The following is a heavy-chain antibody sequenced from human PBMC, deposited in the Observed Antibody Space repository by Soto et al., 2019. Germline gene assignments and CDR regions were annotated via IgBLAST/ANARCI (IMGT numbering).Heavy chain of an antibody. V-gene: IGHV4-59*02. Sequence: PSETPSLTCTVCGGSVCSYYWSGIRQPPGKGLEWIGYIYHSGSTNYNPSLKSRVTISVDTSKNQFSLKLSSVTAADTAVYYCASIAATGDPNLYFDYWGQGTLVTVSS. CDR2: IYHSGST. J-gene: IGHJ4*02. D-gene: IGHD2-15*01. CDR1: GGSVCSYY. CDR3: ASIAATGDPNLYFDY.